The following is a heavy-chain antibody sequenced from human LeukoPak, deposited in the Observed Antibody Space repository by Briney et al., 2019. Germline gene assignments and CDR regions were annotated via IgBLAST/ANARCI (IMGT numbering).Heavy chain of an antibody. V-gene: IGHV1-69*06. CDR1: GGTFSSYA. D-gene: IGHD5-12*01. Sequence: GASVKVSCKASGGTFSSYAISWVRQAPGRGLEWMGGIIPIFGTANYAQKFQGRVTITADKSTSTAYMELSSLRSEDTAVYYCARDSGYDHNWFDPWGQGTLVTVSS. CDR2: IIPIFGTA. J-gene: IGHJ5*02. CDR3: ARDSGYDHNWFDP.